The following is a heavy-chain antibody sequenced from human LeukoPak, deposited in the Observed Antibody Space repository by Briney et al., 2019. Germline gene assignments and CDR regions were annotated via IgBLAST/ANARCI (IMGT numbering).Heavy chain of an antibody. CDR1: GGSISSYH. CDR2: IYYSGTT. J-gene: IGHJ4*02. Sequence: KTSETLSLTCTVSGGSISSYHWSWIRQPPGKGLEWIGYIYYSGTTYYNPSLRSRVTISVDTSKNQFSLRLSSVTAADTAVYYCARFGPPNCSGGSCLFDYWGQGTLVTVSS. V-gene: IGHV4-59*06. CDR3: ARFGPPNCSGGSCLFDY. D-gene: IGHD2-15*01.